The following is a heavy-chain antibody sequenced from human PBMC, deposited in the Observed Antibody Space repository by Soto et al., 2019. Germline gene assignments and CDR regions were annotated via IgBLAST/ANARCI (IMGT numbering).Heavy chain of an antibody. D-gene: IGHD5-18*01. J-gene: IGHJ6*02. CDR1: GGTFSSYT. Sequence: SVKVSCKASGGTFSSYTISWVRQAPGQGLEWMGRIIPILGIANYAQKFQGRVTITADKSTSTAYMELSSLRSEDTAVYYCARAVGIQLWLLSSYGMDVWGQVNTVTVSS. V-gene: IGHV1-69*02. CDR3: ARAVGIQLWLLSSYGMDV. CDR2: IIPILGIA.